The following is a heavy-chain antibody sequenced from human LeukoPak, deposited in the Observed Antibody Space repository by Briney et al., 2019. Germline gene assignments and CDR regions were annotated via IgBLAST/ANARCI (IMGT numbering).Heavy chain of an antibody. CDR3: ASSPLDYDILTGPYYYGMDV. D-gene: IGHD3-9*01. J-gene: IGHJ6*02. Sequence: SETLSLTCTVSGGSISSSSYYWGWIRQPPGKGLEWIGTIYYTGSTYYNPSLESRVTISVDTSKNQFSLKLSSVTAADTAVYYCASSPLDYDILTGPYYYGMDVWGQGTTVTVSS. V-gene: IGHV4-39*07. CDR1: GGSISSSSYY. CDR2: IYYTGST.